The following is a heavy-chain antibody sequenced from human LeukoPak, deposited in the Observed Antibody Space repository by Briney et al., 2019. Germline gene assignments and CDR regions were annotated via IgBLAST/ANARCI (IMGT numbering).Heavy chain of an antibody. CDR1: GGSITSSSYC. V-gene: IGHV4-61*05. CDR3: ARDHPYYDFWSGYPGAHYYYMDV. D-gene: IGHD3-3*01. CDR2: IYYSGST. J-gene: IGHJ6*03. Sequence: PSETLSLTCSASGGSITSSSYCWGWIRRPPEKGLEWIGYIYYSGSTNYNPSLKSRVTISVDTSKNQFSLKLSSVTAADTAVYYCARDHPYYDFWSGYPGAHYYYMDVWGKGTTVTVSS.